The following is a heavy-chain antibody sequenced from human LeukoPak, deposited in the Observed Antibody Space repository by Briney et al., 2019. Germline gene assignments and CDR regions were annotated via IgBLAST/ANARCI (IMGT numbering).Heavy chain of an antibody. J-gene: IGHJ4*02. CDR2: IRYDGGNK. CDR1: GFTFSSYG. D-gene: IGHD2-2*01. CDR3: AKMGPRPLSSTSQALDY. Sequence: PGGSLRLSCAASGFTFSSYGMHWVRQAPGKGLEWVAFIRYDGGNKYYADSVKGRFTISRDSSKNTLYLQMNSLRAEDTALYYCAKMGPRPLSSTSQALDYWGQGTLVTVSS. V-gene: IGHV3-30*02.